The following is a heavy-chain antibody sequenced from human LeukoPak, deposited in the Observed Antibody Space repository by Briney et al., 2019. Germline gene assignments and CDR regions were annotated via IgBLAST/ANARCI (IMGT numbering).Heavy chain of an antibody. Sequence: ASVKVSCKASGYTFSSYGINWLRQAPRQRLEWMGRSSINNVNKNYVEKFQGRVTMTTDTSTSTAYMELRSLRPDDTAVYYCARDQSPLNGGYSEREVFDCWGQGTLVTVSS. CDR2: SSINNVNK. CDR1: GYTFSSYG. CDR3: ARDQSPLNGGYSEREVFDC. J-gene: IGHJ4*02. D-gene: IGHD5-12*01. V-gene: IGHV1-18*01.